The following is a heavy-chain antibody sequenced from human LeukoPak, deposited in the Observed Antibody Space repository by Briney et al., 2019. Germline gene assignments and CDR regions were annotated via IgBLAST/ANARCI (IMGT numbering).Heavy chain of an antibody. J-gene: IGHJ6*04. V-gene: IGHV4-39*07. D-gene: IGHD4-11*01. CDR3: ARGPLANDYSNYEVAHV. CDR2: INHSGST. CDR1: GDSMRNTNYY. Sequence: PSETLSLTCSVSGDSMRNTNYYWGWIRQPPGKGLEWIGEINHSGSTNYNPSLKSRVTISVDTSKNQFSLKLSSVTAADTAVYYCARGPLANDYSNYEVAHVWGKGTTVTVSS.